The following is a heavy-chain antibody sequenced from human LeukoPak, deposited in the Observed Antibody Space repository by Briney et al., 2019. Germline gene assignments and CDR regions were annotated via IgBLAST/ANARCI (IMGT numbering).Heavy chain of an antibody. V-gene: IGHV3-53*01. CDR1: GFIFSSNY. CDR3: ARSPWGITMIAEA. J-gene: IGHJ5*02. Sequence: GGSLRLSRAASGFIFSSNYMSWVRQAPGKGLEWVSVIYSGGSTYYADSVKGRVTISRDNFKNTLYLQMNSLRAEDTAVYYCARSPWGITMIAEAWGQGTLVTVSS. D-gene: IGHD3-22*01. CDR2: IYSGGST.